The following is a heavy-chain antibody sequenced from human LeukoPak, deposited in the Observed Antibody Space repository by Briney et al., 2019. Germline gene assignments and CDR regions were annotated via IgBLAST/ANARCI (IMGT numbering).Heavy chain of an antibody. J-gene: IGHJ6*04. Sequence: PSETLSLTCTVSGGSISSYYWSWIRQPPGKGLEWIGYIYYSGSTNYNPSLKSRVTISVDTSKNQFSLKLSSVTAADTAVYYCARSPTYYDILTGYYYYYYGMDVWGKGTTVTVSS. CDR1: GGSISSYY. V-gene: IGHV4-59*01. D-gene: IGHD3-9*01. CDR3: ARSPTYYDILTGYYYYYYGMDV. CDR2: IYYSGST.